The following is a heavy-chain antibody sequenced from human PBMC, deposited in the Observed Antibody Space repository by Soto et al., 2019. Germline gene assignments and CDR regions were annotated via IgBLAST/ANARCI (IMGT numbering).Heavy chain of an antibody. CDR2: IYYSGST. J-gene: IGHJ4*02. CDR1: GGSISSRSYY. D-gene: IGHD2-15*01. V-gene: IGHV4-39*07. CDR3: GRGLSSDKVDS. Sequence: SETLSLTCTVSGGSISSRSYYRGWIRQPPGKGLEWIGSIYYSGSTYYNPSLKSRVTISVDSNNQFSLKLNSVTAADTAVYYCGRGLSSDKVDSWGQGTLVTVSS.